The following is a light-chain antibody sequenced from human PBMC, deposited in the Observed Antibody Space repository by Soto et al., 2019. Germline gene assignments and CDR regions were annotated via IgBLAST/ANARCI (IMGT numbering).Light chain of an antibody. CDR1: QSVSSN. CDR3: QQYNNWPRT. J-gene: IGKJ1*01. V-gene: IGKV3-15*01. CDR2: GAS. Sequence: EIVMTQSPATLSVSPGERATLSCRASQSVSSNLAWYQQKPGQAPRLLIYGASTRATGFPARFSGSGSGTEFXLXIXXXXXXXXXVYYCQQYNNWPRTFGQGT.